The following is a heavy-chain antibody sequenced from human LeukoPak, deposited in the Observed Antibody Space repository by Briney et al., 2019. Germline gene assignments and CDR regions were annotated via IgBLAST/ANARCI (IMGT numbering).Heavy chain of an antibody. CDR2: IYSGGST. J-gene: IGHJ4*02. CDR1: GFTVSSNY. V-gene: IGHV3-66*01. D-gene: IGHD3-22*01. Sequence: GGSLRLSCAASGFTVSSNYMSWVRQAPGKGLEWVSVIYSGGSTYYADSVKGRFTISRDNSKNTLYLQMNSLRAEDTAVYYCARERSGSENFDYWGQGTLVTVSS. CDR3: ARERSGSENFDY.